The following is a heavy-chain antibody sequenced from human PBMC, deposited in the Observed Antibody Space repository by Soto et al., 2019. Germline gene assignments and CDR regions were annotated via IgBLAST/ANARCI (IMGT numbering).Heavy chain of an antibody. CDR2: INPNSVGT. J-gene: IGHJ3*02. V-gene: IGHV1-2*02. CDR1: GYTFTGHY. D-gene: IGHD3-10*01. Sequence: ASVKVSCKASGYTFTGHYMHWVRQAPGQGLEWMGWINPNSVGTNYAQKFQGRVTMTRDTSISTAYMELSRLRSDDTAVYYCAREPMVRAAHGFDIWGQGXMVTV. CDR3: AREPMVRAAHGFDI.